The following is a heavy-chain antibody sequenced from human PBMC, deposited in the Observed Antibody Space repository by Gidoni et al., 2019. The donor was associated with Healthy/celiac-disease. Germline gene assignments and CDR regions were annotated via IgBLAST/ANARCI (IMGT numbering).Heavy chain of an antibody. CDR1: GFTVSSNY. J-gene: IGHJ4*02. V-gene: IGHV3-53*02. CDR2: IYSGGST. CDR3: ARGITIFGPFDY. D-gene: IGHD3-3*01. Sequence: EVQLVETGGGLIQPGGSLRLSCSASGFTVSSNYMSWFRQAPGKGLEWVSVIYSGGSTYYADSVKGRFTISRDNSKNTLYLQMNSLRAEDTAVYYCARGITIFGPFDYWGQGTLVTVSS.